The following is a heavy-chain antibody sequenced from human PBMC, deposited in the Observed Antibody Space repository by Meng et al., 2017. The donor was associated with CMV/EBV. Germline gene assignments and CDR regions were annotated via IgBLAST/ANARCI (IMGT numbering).Heavy chain of an antibody. CDR1: GFTISRYA. J-gene: IGHJ3*02. CDR2: ISYDGSNK. V-gene: IGHV3-30-3*01. D-gene: IGHD1-14*01. CDR3: ARDGDPGAESHDAFDI. Sequence: GESLKISCAASGFTISRYATHWVRQAPGKGLEWVAVISYDGSNKVYADSVKGRFTISRDNSKKTLYLQMNSLRGEDMAVYHCARDGDPGAESHDAFDIWGQGTMVTVSS.